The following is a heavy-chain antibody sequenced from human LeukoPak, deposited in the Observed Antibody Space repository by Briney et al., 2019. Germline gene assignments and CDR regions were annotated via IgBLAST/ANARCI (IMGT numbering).Heavy chain of an antibody. CDR3: ARAIYDILTGYYPNYYYYMDV. Sequence: GASVKVSCKASGYTFTSHGISWVRQAPGQGLEWMGWIRPSTGDTDYALKFQGRVTITTDESTSTAYMELSSLRSEDTAVYYCARAIYDILTGYYPNYYYYMDVWGKGTTVTVSS. J-gene: IGHJ6*03. V-gene: IGHV1-18*01. CDR2: IRPSTGDT. CDR1: GYTFTSHG. D-gene: IGHD3-9*01.